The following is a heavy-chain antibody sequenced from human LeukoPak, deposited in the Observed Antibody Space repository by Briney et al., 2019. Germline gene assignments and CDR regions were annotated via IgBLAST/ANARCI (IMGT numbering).Heavy chain of an antibody. V-gene: IGHV3-48*03. CDR1: GFTFSSYE. D-gene: IGHD2-2*01. Sequence: GGSLRLSCAASGFTFSSYEMNWVRQALGKGLEWVSYISSSGSTIYYADSVKGRFTISRDNAKNSLYLQMDSLRAEDTAVYYCARDCSSTSCPAGRYFDWGAFDIWGQGTMVTVSS. CDR2: ISSSGSTI. CDR3: ARDCSSTSCPAGRYFDWGAFDI. J-gene: IGHJ3*02.